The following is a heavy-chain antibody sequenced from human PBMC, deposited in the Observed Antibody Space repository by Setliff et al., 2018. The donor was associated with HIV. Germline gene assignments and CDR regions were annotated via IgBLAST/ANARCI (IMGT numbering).Heavy chain of an antibody. CDR1: GDSIRGYY. J-gene: IGHJ4*02. D-gene: IGHD5-12*01. V-gene: IGHV4-59*08. Sequence: SETLSLTCTVSGDSIRGYYWSWIRQPPGKGLEWMGYVFYTGFAAYNPSLKSRLTISVDTSKRQFSLRLTSVTAADTAIYYCARQVSIPGVAITPVDYWGQGALVTVSS. CDR3: ARQVSIPGVAITPVDY. CDR2: VFYTGFA.